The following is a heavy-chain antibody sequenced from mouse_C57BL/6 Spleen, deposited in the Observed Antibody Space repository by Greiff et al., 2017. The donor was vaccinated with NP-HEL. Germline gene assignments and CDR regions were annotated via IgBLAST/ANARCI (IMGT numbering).Heavy chain of an antibody. CDR1: GFSLTSYG. CDR2: IWSGGST. D-gene: IGHD1-1*01. J-gene: IGHJ2*01. V-gene: IGHV2-2*01. Sequence: VMLVESGPGLVQPSQSLSITCTVSGFSLTSYGVHWVRQSPGKGLEWLGVIWSGGSTDYNAAFISRLSISKDNSKSQVFFKMNSLQADDTAIYYCARVWDSTVVYFDYWGQGTTLTVSS. CDR3: ARVWDSTVVYFDY.